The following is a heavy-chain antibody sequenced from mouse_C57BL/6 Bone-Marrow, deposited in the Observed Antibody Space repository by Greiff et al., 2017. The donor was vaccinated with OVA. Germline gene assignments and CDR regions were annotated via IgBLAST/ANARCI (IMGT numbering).Heavy chain of an antibody. CDR3: ARRDYGSSHWYFDV. Sequence: QVQLKQSGAVLVRPGTSVKMSCKASGYTFTNYWIGWAKQRPGHGLEWIGDIYPGGGYTNYNEKFKGKATLTADKSSSTAYMQFSSLTSEDSAIYYCARRDYGSSHWYFDVWGTGSTVTVSS. J-gene: IGHJ1*03. CDR2: IYPGGGYT. CDR1: GYTFTNYW. D-gene: IGHD1-1*01. V-gene: IGHV1-63*01.